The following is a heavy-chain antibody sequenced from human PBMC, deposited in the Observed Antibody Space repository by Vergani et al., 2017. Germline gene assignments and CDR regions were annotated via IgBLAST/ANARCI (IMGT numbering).Heavy chain of an antibody. J-gene: IGHJ4*02. D-gene: IGHD3-9*01. CDR3: ARGDYGILTGYRY. CDR1: GYTFSNYY. Sequence: QVQVVQSGAEVKKSGASVKVSCKTSGYTFSNYYMHWVRQAPGQGLEWMGIINPSGGYTNYAQKFQGRVTMTRDTSTSTVYMELSSLRSEDTTIYYCARGDYGILTGYRYWGQGTLVTGSA. CDR2: INPSGGYT. V-gene: IGHV1-46*03.